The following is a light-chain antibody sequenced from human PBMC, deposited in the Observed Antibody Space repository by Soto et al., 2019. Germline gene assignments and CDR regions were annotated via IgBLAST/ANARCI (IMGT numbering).Light chain of an antibody. CDR3: QYYNSLPIT. CDR1: QDIGIY. Sequence: DMQMTQSPSSLSASVGVRVTITCQASQDIGIYLHWYQQKPGKAPKLLIYDASNLEIGVPSRFSGSGSGTDFILSISSLQPEDYATYYCQYYNSLPITFGGGTKMEIK. J-gene: IGKJ4*01. CDR2: DAS. V-gene: IGKV1-33*01.